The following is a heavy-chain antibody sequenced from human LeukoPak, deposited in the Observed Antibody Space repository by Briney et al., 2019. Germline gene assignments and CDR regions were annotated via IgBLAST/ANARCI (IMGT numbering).Heavy chain of an antibody. CDR1: GLSFSSHA. V-gene: IGHV3-23*01. D-gene: IGHD3-10*02. J-gene: IGHJ4*02. Sequence: SGGSLRLSCVVSGLSFSSHAMTWVRQIPGKGLEWVSGISNSGDNTYYADSVRGRFTVPRDNSKNTLYLQMNNLRGEDAAIYYCASRVPDDTYLAVFDYWGQGTLVTVSS. CDR2: ISNSGDNT. CDR3: ASRVPDDTYLAVFDY.